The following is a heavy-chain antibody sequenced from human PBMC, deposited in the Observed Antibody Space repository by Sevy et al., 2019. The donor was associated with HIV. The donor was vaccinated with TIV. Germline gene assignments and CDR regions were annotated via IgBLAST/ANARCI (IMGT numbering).Heavy chain of an antibody. Sequence: SETLSLTCTVSGGSISSYYWSWIRQPPGKGLEWIGYFYYSGSTNYNPSLKSRVTISVDTSKNQFSLKLSSVTAADTAVYYCARVAIFDYYYYYGMDVWGQGTTVTVSS. J-gene: IGHJ6*02. CDR2: FYYSGST. D-gene: IGHD3-3*01. V-gene: IGHV4-59*01. CDR3: ARVAIFDYYYYYGMDV. CDR1: GGSISSYY.